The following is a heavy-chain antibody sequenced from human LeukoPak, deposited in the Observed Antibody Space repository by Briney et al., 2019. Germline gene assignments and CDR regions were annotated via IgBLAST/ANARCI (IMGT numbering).Heavy chain of an antibody. D-gene: IGHD3-16*01. V-gene: IGHV7-4-1*02. CDR3: AXXXXXXARLGYYFYYIDV. Sequence: ASVKVSCKASGYTCTSYAMNWVRQAPGQGPEWMGWINTNTGNPTYAQGFTGRFVFSLETSVSTSYLQISSLKAEDTPDYSCAXXXXXXARLGYYFYYIDVWGKGTTVTVSS. J-gene: IGHJ6*03. CDR2: INTNTGNP. CDR1: GYTCTSYA.